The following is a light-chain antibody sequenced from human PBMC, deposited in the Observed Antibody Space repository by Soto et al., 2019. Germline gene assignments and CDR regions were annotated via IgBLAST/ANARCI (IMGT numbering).Light chain of an antibody. CDR3: QQRSNWPPT. Sequence: EIVLTQSPATLSLSPGERATLSCRASQSVSSYLAWYQQKPGQAPRLLIYDASNRATGIPARFSGSGSGTHVTLTISRLEPEDFAVYYCQQRSNWPPTFGPGTKVDIK. CDR1: QSVSSY. CDR2: DAS. V-gene: IGKV3-11*01. J-gene: IGKJ3*01.